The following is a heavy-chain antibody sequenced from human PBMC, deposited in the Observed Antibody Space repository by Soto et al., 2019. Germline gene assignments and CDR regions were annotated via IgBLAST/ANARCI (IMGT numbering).Heavy chain of an antibody. V-gene: IGHV1-69*01. CDR3: ASAPTGGDGFDP. Sequence: WMGGIILIFGTANYAQKFQGRVTITANESTSTAHMALSSVRSEDTAVYYGASAPTGGDGFDPWGQGTLVTVSS. D-gene: IGHD3-16*01. CDR2: IILIFGTA. J-gene: IGHJ5*02.